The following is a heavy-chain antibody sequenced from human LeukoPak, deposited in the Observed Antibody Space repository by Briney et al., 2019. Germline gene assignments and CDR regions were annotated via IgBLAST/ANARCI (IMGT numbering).Heavy chain of an antibody. CDR3: ARSYDSSGWGFDY. V-gene: IGHV3-66*01. CDR1: GFTVSSNY. CDR2: IYSGGST. J-gene: IGHJ4*02. Sequence: GGSLRLSCAASGFTVSSNYMSWVRQAPGKGLEWVSVIYSGGSTYYADSVKGRFTIPRDNSKNTLYLQMNSLRAEDTAVYYCARSYDSSGWGFDYWGQGTLVTVSS. D-gene: IGHD6-19*01.